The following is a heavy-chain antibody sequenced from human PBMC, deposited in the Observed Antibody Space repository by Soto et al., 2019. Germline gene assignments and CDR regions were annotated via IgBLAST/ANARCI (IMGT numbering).Heavy chain of an antibody. CDR1: GGTFSSYA. D-gene: IGHD6-6*01. CDR3: AARIEYSSSSVFDY. V-gene: IGHV1-69*13. Sequence: ASVKVSCKASGGTFSSYAISWVRQAPGQGLEWMGGIIPIFGTANYAQKFQGRVTITADESTSTAYMELSSLRSEDTAVYYCAARIEYSSSSVFDYWGQGTLVTVSS. J-gene: IGHJ4*02. CDR2: IIPIFGTA.